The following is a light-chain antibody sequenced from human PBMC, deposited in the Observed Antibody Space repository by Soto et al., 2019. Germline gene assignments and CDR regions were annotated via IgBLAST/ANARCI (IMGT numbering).Light chain of an antibody. J-gene: IGKJ1*01. CDR3: QQYGSSPQA. CDR1: QSVSSSY. Sequence: EIVMTQSPATLSLSAGERATLSCRASQSVSSSYLAWYQQKPGQAPRLLIYGASSWTSGIPERFSGSGSGTDFTLTISRLEPDDFAVYYCQQYGSSPQAFGQGTKVDI. V-gene: IGKV3-20*01. CDR2: GAS.